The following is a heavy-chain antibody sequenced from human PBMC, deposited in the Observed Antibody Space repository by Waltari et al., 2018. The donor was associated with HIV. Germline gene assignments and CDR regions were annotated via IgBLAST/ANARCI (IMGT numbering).Heavy chain of an antibody. Sequence: EVQLVESGGGLVKPGGSLRLSCAASGCPFSSSSMGWVRQAPGKGLEGVSSIDSGNSYLNYADSVRGRFTISRDNAKNSLFLQLNSLRVEDTAFYYCARFDGGGSGVYHWGQGTLVTVSS. CDR3: ARFDGGGSGVYH. D-gene: IGHD2-15*01. J-gene: IGHJ5*02. CDR1: GCPFSSSS. CDR2: IDSGNSYL. V-gene: IGHV3-21*01.